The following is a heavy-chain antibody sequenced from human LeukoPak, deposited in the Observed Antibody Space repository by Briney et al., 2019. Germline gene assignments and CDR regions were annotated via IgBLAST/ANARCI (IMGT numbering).Heavy chain of an antibody. CDR2: IYPGDSDT. J-gene: IGHJ4*02. CDR3: SISAAARRGLYFDY. D-gene: IGHD6-6*01. V-gene: IGHV5-51*01. CDR1: GFTFSSYW. Sequence: GESLKISCKGSGFTFSSYWIGWVRQMPGKGLEWMGIIYPGDSDTRYSPSFQGQVTISADNSISTAYPQWSSLKASDTAMYYCSISAAARRGLYFDYRGQGTLFTISS.